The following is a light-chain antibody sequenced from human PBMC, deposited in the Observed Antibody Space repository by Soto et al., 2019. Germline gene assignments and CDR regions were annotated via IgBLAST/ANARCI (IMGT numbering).Light chain of an antibody. CDR2: EVN. CDR3: TSYAGYNNPVI. CDR1: SSDIGNYNY. Sequence: QSVLTQPPSASGSPGQSVTISCTGTSSDIGNYNYVSWYQQHPHKAPKLVIYEVNKRPSGVPDRFSGSKSGNTASLTVSGLQAEDEADYYCTSYAGYNNPVIFGGGTQLTVL. J-gene: IGLJ2*01. V-gene: IGLV2-8*01.